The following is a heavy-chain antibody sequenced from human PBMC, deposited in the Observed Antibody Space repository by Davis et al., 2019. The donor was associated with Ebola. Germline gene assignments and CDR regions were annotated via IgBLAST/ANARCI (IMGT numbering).Heavy chain of an antibody. CDR2: ISYDGSNK. CDR1: GFTFSSYG. CDR3: APGNFDY. J-gene: IGHJ4*02. D-gene: IGHD1-14*01. V-gene: IGHV3-30*03. Sequence: GESLKISCAASGFTFSSYGMHWVRQAPGKGLEWVAVISYDGSNKYYADSVKGRFTISRGNSKNTLYLQMNSLRAEDTAVYYCAPGNFDYWGQGTLVTVSS.